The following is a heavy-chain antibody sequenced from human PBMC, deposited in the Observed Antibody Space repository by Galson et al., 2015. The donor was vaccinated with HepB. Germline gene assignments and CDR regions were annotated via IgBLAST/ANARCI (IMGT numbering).Heavy chain of an antibody. CDR2: INTNTGNP. Sequence: SVKVSCKASGYTFTNYAMNWMRQAPGQGLEWMGWINTNTGNPTYAQGFTGRFVFSLDTSVSTAYLQISNLKAEDIAVCYCARDLGVAAAGLDYWGQGTLVTVSS. D-gene: IGHD6-13*01. J-gene: IGHJ4*02. CDR3: ARDLGVAAAGLDY. CDR1: GYTFTNYA. V-gene: IGHV7-4-1*02.